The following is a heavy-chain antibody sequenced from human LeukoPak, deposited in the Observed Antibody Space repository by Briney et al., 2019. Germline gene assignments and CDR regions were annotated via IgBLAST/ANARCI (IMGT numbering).Heavy chain of an antibody. CDR3: VRRTSGSYSDY. D-gene: IGHD1-26*01. V-gene: IGHV4-34*01. Sequence: PSETLSLTCAVYGGSFSGYYWSWIRQPPGEGLEWIATISYSGSTTSYNPSLKSRVTISVDTSKNQFSLKLNSVTAADTAVYYCVRRTSGSYSDYWGQGTLVTVSS. CDR2: ISYSGSTT. CDR1: GGSFSGYY. J-gene: IGHJ4*02.